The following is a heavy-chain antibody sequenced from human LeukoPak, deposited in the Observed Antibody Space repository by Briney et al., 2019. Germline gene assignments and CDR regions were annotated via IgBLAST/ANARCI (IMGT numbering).Heavy chain of an antibody. J-gene: IGHJ3*01. CDR1: GGSISGYY. Sequence: SETLSLTCTVSGGSISGYYWSWIRQPAGKGLEWLGRIYASGSTNYNPSLRNRVTMLEDTSRNQFSLMLTSVTAADTAVYFCAREGQCTTTRCALSALDLWGPGTMVTVSS. V-gene: IGHV4-4*07. CDR2: IYASGST. CDR3: AREGQCTTTRCALSALDL. D-gene: IGHD2-2*01.